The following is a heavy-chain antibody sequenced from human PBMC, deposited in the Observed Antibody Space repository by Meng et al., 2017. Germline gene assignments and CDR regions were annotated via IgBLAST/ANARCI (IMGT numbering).Heavy chain of an antibody. CDR2: INLESGDT. J-gene: IGHJ4*02. CDR3: ARDEDISAAGKLFGDY. CDR1: GYNFPDYY. D-gene: IGHD6-25*01. V-gene: IGHV1-2*06. Sequence: QGQLVQSGAEVKKPGASVKVSCKPSGYNFPDYYIHWVRRAPGQGLEWMGRINLESGDTHYAQKFQARVTMTGDTSISTAYMELSGLRSDDTAMYYCARDEDISAAGKLFGDYWGQGTLVTVSS.